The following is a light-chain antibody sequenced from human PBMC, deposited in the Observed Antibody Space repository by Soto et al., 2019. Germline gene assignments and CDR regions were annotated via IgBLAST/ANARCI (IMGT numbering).Light chain of an antibody. CDR1: SSDVGAYNY. V-gene: IGLV2-14*01. CDR2: EVT. CDR3: SSKRDSSTLFV. J-gene: IGLJ1*01. Sequence: QSVLTQPASVSGSPGQWITISCTGTSSDVGAYNYVSWYQHHPGKVPKLLIYEVTNRPSGVSDRFSGSKSGNTASLTISGLQAEDEADYYCSSKRDSSTLFVFGTGTKVTV.